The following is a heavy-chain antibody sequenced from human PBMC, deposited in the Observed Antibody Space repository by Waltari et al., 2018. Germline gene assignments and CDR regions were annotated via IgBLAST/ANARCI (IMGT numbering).Heavy chain of an antibody. V-gene: IGHV3-49*04. D-gene: IGHD2-8*01. CDR1: GFSFGGYS. CDR3: TAGVYGMDV. J-gene: IGHJ6*02. Sequence: EVQLVESGGDLKQPGRSLRLSCIGSGFSFGGYSLSWVGKAPGKGLEWVGFIRSEAYGGLPEYAASVKDRVIISRDDSKNILYLQINSLKTEDTAVYYCTAGVYGMDVWGPGTTVTVS. CDR2: IRSEAYGGLP.